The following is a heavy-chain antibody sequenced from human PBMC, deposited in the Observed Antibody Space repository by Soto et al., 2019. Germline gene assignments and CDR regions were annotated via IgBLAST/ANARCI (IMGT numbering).Heavy chain of an antibody. CDR1: GGTFSSYA. D-gene: IGHD6-13*01. J-gene: IGHJ3*02. Sequence: ASVKVSCKASGGTFSSYAIGWVRQAPGQGLEWMGGIIPIFGTANYAQKFQGRVTITADESTSTAYMELSSLRSEDTAVYYCARDLGAAAGTYITAFDIWGQGTMVTVSS. CDR3: ARDLGAAAGTYITAFDI. V-gene: IGHV1-69*13. CDR2: IIPIFGTA.